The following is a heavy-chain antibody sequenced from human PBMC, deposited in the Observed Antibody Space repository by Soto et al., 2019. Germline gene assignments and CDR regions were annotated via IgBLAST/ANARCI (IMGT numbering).Heavy chain of an antibody. J-gene: IGHJ5*02. CDR3: ARDAWGYCSGGSCYEWFDP. CDR2: ISSSSSYI. Sequence: EVQLVESGGGLVKPGGSLRLSCAASGFTFSSYSMNWVRQAPGKGLEWVSSISSSSSYIYYADSVKGRFTISRDNAKNSLYLQRNSLRAEDTAVYYCARDAWGYCSGGSCYEWFDPWGQGTLVTVSS. D-gene: IGHD2-15*01. CDR1: GFTFSSYS. V-gene: IGHV3-21*01.